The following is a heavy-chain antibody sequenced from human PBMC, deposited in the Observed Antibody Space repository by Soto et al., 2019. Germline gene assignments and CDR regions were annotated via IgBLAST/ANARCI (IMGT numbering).Heavy chain of an antibody. CDR2: IYYSGST. CDR3: ARLTFTVTSFDY. J-gene: IGHJ4*02. D-gene: IGHD4-17*01. V-gene: IGHV4-59*08. Sequence: SETLSLTCTVSGGSISSYYWSWIRQPPGKGLEWIGYIYYSGSTNYNPSLKSRVTISVDTSKNQFSLKLSSVTAADTAVYYCARLTFTVTSFDYWGQGTLVTVSS. CDR1: GGSISSYY.